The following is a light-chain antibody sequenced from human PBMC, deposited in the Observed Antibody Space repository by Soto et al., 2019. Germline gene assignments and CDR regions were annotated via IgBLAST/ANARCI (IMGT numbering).Light chain of an antibody. CDR1: QNVNNW. CDR2: DAS. V-gene: IGKV1-5*01. Sequence: DIQMTQFPSALSASVGDRVTITCRASQNVNNWLAWYQHKPGKAPQLLIYDASVLETGVPSRFSGSGSGTEFTLDISGLQSDDFATYSCQQYNTYWTFRPGTKVDIX. J-gene: IGKJ1*01. CDR3: QQYNTYWT.